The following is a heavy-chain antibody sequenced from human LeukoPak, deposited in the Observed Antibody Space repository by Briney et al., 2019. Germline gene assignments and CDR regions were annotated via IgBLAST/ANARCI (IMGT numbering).Heavy chain of an antibody. D-gene: IGHD2-2*01. J-gene: IGHJ3*02. Sequence: SSETLSLTCTVSGGSISSSSYYWGWIRQPPGKGLEWIGSIYYSGSTYYNPSLKSRVTISVDTSKNQFSLKLSSVTAADTAVYYCARVNAVSSAGAFDIWGQGTMVTVSS. CDR3: ARVNAVSSAGAFDI. CDR2: IYYSGST. V-gene: IGHV4-39*01. CDR1: GGSISSSSYY.